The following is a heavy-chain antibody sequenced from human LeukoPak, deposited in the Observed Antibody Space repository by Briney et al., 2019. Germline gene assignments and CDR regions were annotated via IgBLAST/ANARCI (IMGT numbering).Heavy chain of an antibody. Sequence: SETLSLTCAVYGGSFSGYYWSWIRQPPGKGLEWIGEINHSGSTNYNPSLKSRVTISVDTSKNQFSLKLSSVTAADTAVYYCARRIRWGSSFDYWGQGTLVTVSS. D-gene: IGHD3-16*01. CDR1: GGSFSGYY. V-gene: IGHV4-34*01. CDR2: INHSGST. J-gene: IGHJ4*02. CDR3: ARRIRWGSSFDY.